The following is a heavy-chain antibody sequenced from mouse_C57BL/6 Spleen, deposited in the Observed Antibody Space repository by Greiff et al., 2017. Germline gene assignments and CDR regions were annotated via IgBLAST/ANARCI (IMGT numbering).Heavy chain of an antibody. CDR3: AHGLRRDYFDY. Sequence: QVQLQQSGPELVKPGASVKISCKASGYAFSSSWMNWVKQRPGKGLEWIGRIYPGDGDTNYNGKFKGKATLTADKSSSTAYMQLSSLTSEDSAVYFCAHGLRRDYFDYWGQGTTLTVSS. CDR2: IYPGDGDT. D-gene: IGHD2-4*01. J-gene: IGHJ2*01. CDR1: GYAFSSSW. V-gene: IGHV1-82*01.